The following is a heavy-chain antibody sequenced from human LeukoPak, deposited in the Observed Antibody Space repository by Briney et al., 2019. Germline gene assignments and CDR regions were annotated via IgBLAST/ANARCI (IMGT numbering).Heavy chain of an antibody. CDR2: ISGSGGST. J-gene: IGHJ4*02. CDR1: GFTLSSYA. D-gene: IGHD6-13*01. V-gene: IGHV3-23*01. Sequence: GGSLRLSCAASGFTLSSYAMSWVRQAPGKGLEWVSAISGSGGSTYYADSVKGRFTISRDNSKNTLYLQMNSLRAEDTAVYYCAKSFHSSSPPTPVDYWGQGTLVTVSS. CDR3: AKSFHSSSPPTPVDY.